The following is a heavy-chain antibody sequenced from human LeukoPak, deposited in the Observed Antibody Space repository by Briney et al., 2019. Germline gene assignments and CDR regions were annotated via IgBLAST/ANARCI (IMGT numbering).Heavy chain of an antibody. J-gene: IGHJ4*02. CDR1: GFTFSSHY. CDR2: ISGSGGST. V-gene: IGHV3-23*01. D-gene: IGHD6-19*01. CDR3: AKVVLGGWYFDY. Sequence: TGGSLRLSCAASGFTFSSHYMSWVRQAPGKGLEWVSAISGSGGSTYYADSVKGRFTISRDNSKNTLYLQMNSLRAEDTAVYYCAKVVLGGWYFDYWGQGTLVTVSS.